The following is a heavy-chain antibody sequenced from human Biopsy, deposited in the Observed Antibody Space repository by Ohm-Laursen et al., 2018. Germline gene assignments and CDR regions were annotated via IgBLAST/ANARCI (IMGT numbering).Heavy chain of an antibody. CDR3: ARVDRYNFDHYIMDA. CDR1: DGSINSYY. D-gene: IGHD1-20*01. Sequence: SDTLSLTCTVSDGSINSYYSNWIRQSPGKGLEWIAYIYYSGRPNYNPSLKGRVVISVDRSRNQFFLKLTSATAADTAIYYCARVDRYNFDHYIMDAWGRGTTVTVSS. V-gene: IGHV4-59*07. CDR2: IYYSGRP. J-gene: IGHJ6*02.